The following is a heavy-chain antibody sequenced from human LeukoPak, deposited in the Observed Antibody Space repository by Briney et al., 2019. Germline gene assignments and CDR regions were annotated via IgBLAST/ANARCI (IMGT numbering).Heavy chain of an antibody. CDR1: GFTFSSYA. CDR2: ISGRGGVT. CDR3: AKDTVAAVAVPY. D-gene: IGHD6-19*01. V-gene: IGHV3-23*01. Sequence: GGSLRLSCAASGFTFSSYAMSWVRQAPGRGLEWVSAISGRGGVTYYADSVKGRFTISRDNSKNTLYLQMNSLRAEDTAVYYCAKDTVAAVAVPYWGQGTLVTVSS. J-gene: IGHJ4*02.